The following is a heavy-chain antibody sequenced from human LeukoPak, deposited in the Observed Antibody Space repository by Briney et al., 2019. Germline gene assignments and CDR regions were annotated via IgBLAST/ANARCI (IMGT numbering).Heavy chain of an antibody. D-gene: IGHD3-22*01. CDR1: GGSISSYY. Sequence: SETLSLTCTVPGGSISSYYWSWIRQPPGKGLEWIGYLYYSGSTNYNPSLKSRVTISVDTPKNQFSLKLSSVTAADTAVYYCAREVNYDSSGYYSASSGSYGMDVWGQGTTVTVSS. CDR3: AREVNYDSSGYYSASSGSYGMDV. CDR2: LYYSGST. V-gene: IGHV4-59*01. J-gene: IGHJ6*02.